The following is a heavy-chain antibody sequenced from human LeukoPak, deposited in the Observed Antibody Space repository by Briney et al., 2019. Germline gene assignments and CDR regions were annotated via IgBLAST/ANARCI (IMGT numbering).Heavy chain of an antibody. V-gene: IGHV3-30*04. J-gene: IGHJ5*02. CDR1: GFTFSIYT. CDR3: VRGSRYGSSRYNWLDP. D-gene: IGHD6-13*01. CDR2: ISYDESTK. Sequence: GGSLRLSCAASGFTFSIYTMHWVRQAPGKGLEWVTSISYDESTKNYAASAEGRFTISRDSSKDTLYLHMTSLRVEDTAIYYCVRGSRYGSSRYNWLDPWGQGTLVSVLS.